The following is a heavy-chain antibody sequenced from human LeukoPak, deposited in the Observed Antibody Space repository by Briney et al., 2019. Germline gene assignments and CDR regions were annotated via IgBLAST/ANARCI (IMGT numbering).Heavy chain of an antibody. Sequence: RTGGSLRLSCAASGFTFSSYSMNWVRQAPGKGLEWVSYISSSSTVIYYADSVKGRFTISRDNAKNSLYLQMNSLRDEDTAVYYCARGESDYNYGQGVYWGQGTLVAVSS. J-gene: IGHJ4*02. D-gene: IGHD5-18*01. CDR3: ARGESDYNYGQGVY. CDR2: ISSSSTVI. CDR1: GFTFSSYS. V-gene: IGHV3-48*02.